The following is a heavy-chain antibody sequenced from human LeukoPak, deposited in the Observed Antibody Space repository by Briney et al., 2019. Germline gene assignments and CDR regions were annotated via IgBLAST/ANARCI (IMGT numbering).Heavy chain of an antibody. CDR2: IIPIFGTA. D-gene: IGHD1-1*01. Sequence: SVKVSCKASVGTFSSYAISWVRQAPGQGMEWMGGIIPIFGTANYAQKFQSRVTITTEESTSTAYMKLSSLRSEDTAVYYCTRDPLGTTHYFDYWGQGTLVTVSS. V-gene: IGHV1-69*05. CDR3: TRDPLGTTHYFDY. CDR1: VGTFSSYA. J-gene: IGHJ4*02.